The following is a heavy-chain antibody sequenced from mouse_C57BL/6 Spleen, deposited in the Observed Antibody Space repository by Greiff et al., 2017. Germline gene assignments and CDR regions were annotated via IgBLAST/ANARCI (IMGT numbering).Heavy chain of an antibody. CDR1: GFNIKDYY. Sequence: EVKLMESGAELVKPGASVKLSRTASGFNIKDYYMHWVKQRTEQGLEWIGRIDPEDGETKYAPKFQGKATITADSSSNTAYLQLSSLTSEDTAVYYCAYYYGRDYYAMDYWGQGTSVTVSS. CDR2: IDPEDGET. CDR3: AYYYGRDYYAMDY. J-gene: IGHJ4*01. V-gene: IGHV14-2*01. D-gene: IGHD1-1*01.